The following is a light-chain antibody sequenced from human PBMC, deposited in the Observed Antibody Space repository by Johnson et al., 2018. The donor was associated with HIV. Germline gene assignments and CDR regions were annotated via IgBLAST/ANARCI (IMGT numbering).Light chain of an antibody. CDR1: SSNIGSND. Sequence: QSVLTQPPSVSAAPGQKVTVSCSGSSSNIGSNDVSWYQQFPGAAPKLLIYEKNKRPSGIPDRFSASMSDTSATLDITGLQTGDEGDYYCGAWDSSLGAHYVFGTGTRVTVL. CDR3: GAWDSSLGAHYV. V-gene: IGLV1-51*02. J-gene: IGLJ1*01. CDR2: EKN.